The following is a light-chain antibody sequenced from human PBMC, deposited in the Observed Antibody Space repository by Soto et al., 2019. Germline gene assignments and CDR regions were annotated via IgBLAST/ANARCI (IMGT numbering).Light chain of an antibody. J-gene: IGKJ2*01. CDR2: KAS. Sequence: DIQMTQSPSTLSASVGDRVTITCGASQSISSWLAWYQQKPGKAPKLLIYKASSLRSGVPSRFSGSGSGTEFTLTISSLQPDDFATYYCQHYNSYPYSFGPGTKLEIK. CDR1: QSISSW. CDR3: QHYNSYPYS. V-gene: IGKV1-5*03.